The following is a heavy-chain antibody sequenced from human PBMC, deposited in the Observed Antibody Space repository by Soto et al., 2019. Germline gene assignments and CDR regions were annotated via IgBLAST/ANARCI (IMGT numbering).Heavy chain of an antibody. D-gene: IGHD3-22*01. J-gene: IGHJ4*02. CDR1: GFTFSDYY. CDR2: LSSSGSTI. CDR3: ARVLGHPHGSSGYYIDY. V-gene: IGHV3-11*01. Sequence: GGSLRLSCAASGFTFSDYYMSWIRQAPGKGLEWVSFLSSSGSTIYYADSVKGRFAISRDNAKNSLFLQMNSLRAEDTAVFYCARVLGHPHGSSGYYIDYWGQGTLVTVSS.